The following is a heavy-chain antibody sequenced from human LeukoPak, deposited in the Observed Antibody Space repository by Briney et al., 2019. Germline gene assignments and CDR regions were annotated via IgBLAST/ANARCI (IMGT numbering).Heavy chain of an antibody. CDR1: GYTFTSYG. J-gene: IGHJ4*02. V-gene: IGHV1-18*01. CDR2: ISAYNGNT. D-gene: IGHD3-22*01. CDR3: ARVIGNYYDSSEDY. Sequence: ASVKVSCKASGYTFTSYGISWVRQAPGQGLEWMGWISAYNGNTNYAQKLQGRVTMTTDTSMSTAYMELRSLRSDDTAVYYCARVIGNYYDSSEDYWGQGTLVTVSS.